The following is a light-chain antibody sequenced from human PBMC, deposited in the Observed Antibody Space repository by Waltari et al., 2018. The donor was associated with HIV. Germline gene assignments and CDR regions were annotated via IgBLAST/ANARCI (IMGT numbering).Light chain of an antibody. Sequence: DIEMTQSPSTLSASIGDRVTITCRASQRISNWLALYQHRPGKAPNLLIYEAFTLQAGVPSRFSGSSSGTEFTLTISSLQPDDFATYYCQHYDSYPWTFGQGTNVDMK. CDR2: EAF. CDR1: QRISNW. CDR3: QHYDSYPWT. J-gene: IGKJ1*01. V-gene: IGKV1-5*03.